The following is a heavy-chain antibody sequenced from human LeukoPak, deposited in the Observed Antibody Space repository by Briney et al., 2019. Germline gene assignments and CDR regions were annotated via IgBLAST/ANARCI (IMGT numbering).Heavy chain of an antibody. V-gene: IGHV4-34*01. D-gene: IGHD1-14*01. CDR3: ARGLNNRKSGRRFDVFEI. CDR2: INHSGST. J-gene: IGHJ3*02. CDR1: GGSFSGYY. Sequence: SSETLSLTCAVYGGSFSGYYWSWIRQPPGKGLEWIGEINHSGSTNYNPSLKSRVTISVDTSKNQFSLRLRSVTAADTAVYYCARGLNNRKSGRRFDVFEIWGQGTMVTVSS.